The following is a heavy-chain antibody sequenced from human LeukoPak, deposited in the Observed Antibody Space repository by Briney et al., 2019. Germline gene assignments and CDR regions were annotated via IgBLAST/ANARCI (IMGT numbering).Heavy chain of an antibody. V-gene: IGHV4-59*08. CDR2: IYYSGST. J-gene: IGHJ3*02. CDR3: ARRRQGSAFDI. Sequence: SETLSLTCAVYGGSFSGYYWSWIRQPPGKGLEWIGYIYYSGSTNYNPSLKSRVTISVDTSKNQFSLKLSSVTAADTAVYYCARRRQGSAFDIWGQGTMVTVSS. CDR1: GGSFSGYY.